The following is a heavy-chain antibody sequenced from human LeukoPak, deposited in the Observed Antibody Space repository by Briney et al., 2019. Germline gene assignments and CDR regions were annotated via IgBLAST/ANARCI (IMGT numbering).Heavy chain of an antibody. V-gene: IGHV1-18*01. J-gene: IGHJ4*02. CDR1: GYTFTSYG. D-gene: IGHD3-9*01. CDR2: ISAYNGNT. Sequence: ASVKVSCKASGYTFTSYGISWVRQAPGQGLEWMEWISAYNGNTNYAQKLQGRVTMTTDTSTSTAYMELRSLRSGDTAVYYCARDDQYYDILTGYQTYPDYWGQGTLVTVSS. CDR3: ARDDQYYDILTGYQTYPDY.